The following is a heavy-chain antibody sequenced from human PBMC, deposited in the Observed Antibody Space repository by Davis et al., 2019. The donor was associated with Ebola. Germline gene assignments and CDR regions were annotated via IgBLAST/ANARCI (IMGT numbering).Heavy chain of an antibody. J-gene: IGHJ5*02. CDR1: GGSISSYY. Sequence: SETLSLTCTVSGGSISSYYWSWIRQPPGKGLEWIGYIYYSGSTYYNPSLKSRVTISVDTSKNQFSLKLSSVTAADTAVYYCAREGGSSSWYKFDPWGQGTLVTVSS. CDR3: AREGGSSSWYKFDP. CDR2: IYYSGST. V-gene: IGHV4-59*12. D-gene: IGHD6-13*01.